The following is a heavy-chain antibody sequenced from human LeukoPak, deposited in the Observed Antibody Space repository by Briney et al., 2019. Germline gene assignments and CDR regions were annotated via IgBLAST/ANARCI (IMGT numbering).Heavy chain of an antibody. CDR2: ISAGGGST. CDR1: GFTFSSNA. V-gene: IGHV3-23*01. D-gene: IGHD2-15*01. Sequence: GGSLRLSCAASGFTFSSNAMNWVRQAPGKGLEWVSGISAGGGSTYYADSVKGRFTISRDNSKNTLYLQMNSLRAEDTAVYYCAKSRYCSGGSCYSFGYYYYYGMDVWGQGTTVTVSS. J-gene: IGHJ6*02. CDR3: AKSRYCSGGSCYSFGYYYYYGMDV.